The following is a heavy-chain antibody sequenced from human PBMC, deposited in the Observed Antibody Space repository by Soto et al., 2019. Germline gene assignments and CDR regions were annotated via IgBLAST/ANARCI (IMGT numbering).Heavy chain of an antibody. CDR2: ITGSP. CDR3: ATLTAGGSGRGY. Sequence: QVQLQESGPGLVEPSQTLSLTCTVSGASVSSASYHWSWIRQHPGKGLEWIGYITGSPYYNPSLKSRVTISLETSRNHFSLELSSVTAADTAVYYCATLTAGGSGRGYWGQGTLVTVSS. V-gene: IGHV4-31*03. J-gene: IGHJ4*02. CDR1: GASVSSASYH. D-gene: IGHD5-12*01.